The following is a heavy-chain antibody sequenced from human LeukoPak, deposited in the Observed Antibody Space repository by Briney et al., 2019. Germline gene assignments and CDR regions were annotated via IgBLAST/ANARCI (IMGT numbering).Heavy chain of an antibody. J-gene: IGHJ4*02. Sequence: GASVKVSCKASGYTFTSYGISWVRQAPGQGLEWMGWISAYNGNTNYAQKFQGRVTMTRDTSISTAYMELSRLRSDDTAVYYCARPYSGYDWGGWYFDYWGQGTLVTVSS. V-gene: IGHV1-18*01. D-gene: IGHD5-12*01. CDR3: ARPYSGYDWGGWYFDY. CDR2: ISAYNGNT. CDR1: GYTFTSYG.